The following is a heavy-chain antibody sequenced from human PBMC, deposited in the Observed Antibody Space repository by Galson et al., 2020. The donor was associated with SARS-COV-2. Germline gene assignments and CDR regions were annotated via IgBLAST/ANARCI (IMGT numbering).Heavy chain of an antibody. V-gene: IGHV5-51*01. CDR3: ARFLHYYDSSGYYFDY. J-gene: IGHJ4*02. Sequence: GESLKISCKGSGYSFTSYWIGWVRQMPGKGLEWMGIIYPGDSDTRYSPSFQGQVTISADKSISTAYLQWSSLKASDTAMYYCARFLHYYDSSGYYFDYWGQGTLVTVSS. D-gene: IGHD3-22*01. CDR2: IYPGDSDT. CDR1: GYSFTSYW.